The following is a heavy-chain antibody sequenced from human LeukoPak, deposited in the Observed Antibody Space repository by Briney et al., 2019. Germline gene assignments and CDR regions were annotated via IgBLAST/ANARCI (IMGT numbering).Heavy chain of an antibody. D-gene: IGHD2-15*01. V-gene: IGHV1-69*04. CDR2: IIPILGIA. J-gene: IGHJ5*02. Sequence: SVKVSCKASGGTFSSYAISWVRQAPGQGLEWMGRIIPILGIANCAQKFQGRVTITADKSTSTAYMELSSLRSEDTAVYYCARDGVVVAATLSSWFDPWGQGTLVTVSS. CDR1: GGTFSSYA. CDR3: ARDGVVVAATLSSWFDP.